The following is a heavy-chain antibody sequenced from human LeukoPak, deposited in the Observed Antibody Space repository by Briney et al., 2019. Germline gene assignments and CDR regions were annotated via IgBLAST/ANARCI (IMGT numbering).Heavy chain of an antibody. V-gene: IGHV4-61*02. CDR1: GGSISSGSYY. CDR2: IYTSGST. CDR3: ARVTDYYDSSGYSDY. J-gene: IGHJ4*02. D-gene: IGHD3-22*01. Sequence: SETLSLTCTVSGGSISSGSYYWSWIRQPAGKGLEWIGRIYTSGSTSYNPSLKSRVTISVDTSKNQFSLKLSSVTAADTAVYYCARVTDYYDSSGYSDYRGQGTLVTVSS.